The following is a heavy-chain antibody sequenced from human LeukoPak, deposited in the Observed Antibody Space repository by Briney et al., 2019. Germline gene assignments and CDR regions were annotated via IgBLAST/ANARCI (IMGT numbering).Heavy chain of an antibody. CDR1: GGSFSGYY. J-gene: IGHJ6*02. Sequence: PSETLSLACAVYGGSFSGYYWSWIRQPPGKGLEWIGEINHSGSTTYNPSLKSRVTISVDTSKNQFSLKLSSVTAADTAVYYCAKYRGRGSSWTHYYYYGMDVWGQGTTVTVSS. D-gene: IGHD6-13*01. V-gene: IGHV4-34*01. CDR3: AKYRGRGSSWTHYYYYGMDV. CDR2: INHSGST.